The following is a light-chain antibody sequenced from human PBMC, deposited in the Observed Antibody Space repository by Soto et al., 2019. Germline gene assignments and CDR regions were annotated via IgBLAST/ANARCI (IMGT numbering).Light chain of an antibody. Sequence: EIVMTQSPATLSVSPGERATLSCRASQSVSSNLAWYQQKPGQAPRLLIYGASSRATGIPARFSGSGSGTEFTLTISSLQSEDFAVYYCQQYGSSGTFGQGT. CDR2: GAS. J-gene: IGKJ1*01. V-gene: IGKV3-15*01. CDR1: QSVSSN. CDR3: QQYGSSGT.